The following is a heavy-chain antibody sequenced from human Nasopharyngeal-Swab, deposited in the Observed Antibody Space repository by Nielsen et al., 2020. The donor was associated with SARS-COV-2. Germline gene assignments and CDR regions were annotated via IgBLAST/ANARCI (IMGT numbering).Heavy chain of an antibody. Sequence: SETLPITCAVYGGSFRGSYWGWIRQPLGKGRERIAENNHRRSTNYKPSLKSRVTLSVDTSMNQVSLEVSSVTAADTAVYYCARGLSGIVPAPILGLGPYYYYYYMDVWGKGTTVTVSS. V-gene: IGHV4-34*01. CDR1: GGSFRGSY. D-gene: IGHD2-2*01. CDR2: NNHRRST. CDR3: ARGLSGIVPAPILGLGPYYYYYYMDV. J-gene: IGHJ6*03.